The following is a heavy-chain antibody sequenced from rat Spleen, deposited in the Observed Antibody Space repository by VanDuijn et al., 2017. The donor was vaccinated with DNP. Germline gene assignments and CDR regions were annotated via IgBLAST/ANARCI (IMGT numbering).Heavy chain of an antibody. D-gene: IGHD1-1*01. J-gene: IGHJ2*01. CDR3: ARWVRYFDS. CDR1: GYSITSNY. Sequence: EVHLQESGPGLVTPSQSLSLTCSVTGYSITSNYWGWIRKFPGNKMEWMGYISYSGYTRYNPSLKSRISITRDTSENQFFLHLNSVTTEDTATYYCARWVRYFDSWGQGVMVTVSS. V-gene: IGHV3-1*01. CDR2: ISYSGYT.